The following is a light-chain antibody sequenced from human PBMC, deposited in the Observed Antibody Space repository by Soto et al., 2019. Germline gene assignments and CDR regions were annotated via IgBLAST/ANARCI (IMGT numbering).Light chain of an antibody. CDR2: YDS. CDR3: LVFDSSSDHVV. Sequence: SYELTQPPSVSVAPGQTARITCGGNNTGIKSVHWYQQKPGQAPVLVIYYDSDRPSGIPDRLSGSNAGNTDTMTISRVEAGDEADYYCLVFDSSSDHVVFGGGTKLTVL. CDR1: NTGIKS. J-gene: IGLJ2*01. V-gene: IGLV3-21*04.